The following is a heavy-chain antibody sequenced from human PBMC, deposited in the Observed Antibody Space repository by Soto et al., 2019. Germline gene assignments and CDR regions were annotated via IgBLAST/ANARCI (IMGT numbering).Heavy chain of an antibody. CDR2: ISSNGGST. D-gene: IGHD5-18*01. J-gene: IGHJ4*02. Sequence: GGSLRLSCAASGFTFSSYAMHWVRQAPGKGLEYVSAISSNGGSTYYANSVKGRFTISRDNSKNTLYLQMGSLRAEDMAVYYCARGLPGYSYGPEIDYWGQGTLVTVSS. V-gene: IGHV3-64*01. CDR3: ARGLPGYSYGPEIDY. CDR1: GFTFSSYA.